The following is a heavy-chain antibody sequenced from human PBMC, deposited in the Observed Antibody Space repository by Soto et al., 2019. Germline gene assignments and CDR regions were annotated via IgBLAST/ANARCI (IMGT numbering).Heavy chain of an antibody. J-gene: IGHJ4*02. CDR3: ASNWNYNFDY. D-gene: IGHD1-7*01. V-gene: IGHV4-59*08. CDR1: GGSITSHY. CDR2: ISYSGRA. Sequence: QVQLQESGPGLVKPSETLSLTCTVSGGSITSHYWNWVRQPPGKGLEWIGFISYSGRANYSPSLTSRVSTSLATYKHQVYQNLSSVTAADKAVYYFASNWNYNFDYWGQGILVTVSS.